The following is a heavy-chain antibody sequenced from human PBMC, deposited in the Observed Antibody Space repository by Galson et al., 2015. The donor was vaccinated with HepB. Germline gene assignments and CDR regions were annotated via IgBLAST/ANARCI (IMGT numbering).Heavy chain of an antibody. J-gene: IGHJ2*01. CDR2: FDPEDGET. Sequence: SVKVSCKVSGYTLTELSMHWVRQAPGKGLEWMGGFDPEDGETIYAQKFQGRVTMTEDTSTDTAYMELSSLRSEDTAVYYCATFRIYGDYEGPYFDLWGRGTLVTVSS. CDR1: GYTLTELS. V-gene: IGHV1-24*01. CDR3: ATFRIYGDYEGPYFDL. D-gene: IGHD4-17*01.